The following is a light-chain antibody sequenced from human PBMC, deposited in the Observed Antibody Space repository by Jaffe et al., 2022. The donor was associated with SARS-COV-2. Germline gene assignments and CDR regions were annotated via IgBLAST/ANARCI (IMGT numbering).Light chain of an antibody. CDR2: AAS. Sequence: DIQMTQSPSSLSASVGDRVTISCRASQSISSYLSWYQQKPGKAPKLLIFAASSLQSGVPSRFSGSGSGTDFTLTISSLQPDDFATYYCQQSYSTLWTFGQGTKVEIK. CDR3: QQSYSTLWT. J-gene: IGKJ1*01. V-gene: IGKV1-39*01. CDR1: QSISSY.